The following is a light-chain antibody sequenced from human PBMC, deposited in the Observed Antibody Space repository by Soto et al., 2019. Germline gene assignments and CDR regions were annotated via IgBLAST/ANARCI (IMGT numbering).Light chain of an antibody. J-gene: IGKJ2*01. CDR1: QHVSSN. CDR3: QQYNNWPYT. V-gene: IGKV3-15*01. Sequence: EIVMTQSPATLSVSPGGSATLSCRASQHVSSNFAWYRQKPGQAPTLLIYRASTRATGIPARFSGSGSGTEFPLHISSLQSEDFAVYYCQQYNNWPYTFGQGTKLEIK. CDR2: RAS.